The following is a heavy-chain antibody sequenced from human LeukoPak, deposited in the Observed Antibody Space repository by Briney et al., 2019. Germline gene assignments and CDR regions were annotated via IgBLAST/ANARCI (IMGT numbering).Heavy chain of an antibody. Sequence: GGSLRLSCAASGFTFSSYWMHWVRQAPGKGLVWVSRINSYGSSTIYADSVKSGFTISRDNAKNKLYSKMNSLRAEDTALYYCAKDLRSSADSKMGAADYWGQGTLVTVSS. V-gene: IGHV3-74*01. CDR1: GFTFSSYW. D-gene: IGHD1-26*01. J-gene: IGHJ4*02. CDR2: INSYGSST. CDR3: AKDLRSSADSKMGAADY.